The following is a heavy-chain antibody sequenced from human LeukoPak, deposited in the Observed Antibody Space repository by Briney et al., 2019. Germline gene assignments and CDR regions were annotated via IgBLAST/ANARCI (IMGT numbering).Heavy chain of an antibody. CDR3: AKQPAGSSSLSPFAEYFQH. CDR2: IIPICGIA. V-gene: IGHV1-69*04. CDR1: GGTFTSYA. J-gene: IGHJ1*01. D-gene: IGHD6-13*01. Sequence: GASVKVSCKASGGTFTSYAISWVRQAPGQGLEWMGRIIPICGIANYAQKFQGRVTITADKSTSTAYMELSSLRSEDTAVYYCAKQPAGSSSLSPFAEYFQHWGQGTLVTVSS.